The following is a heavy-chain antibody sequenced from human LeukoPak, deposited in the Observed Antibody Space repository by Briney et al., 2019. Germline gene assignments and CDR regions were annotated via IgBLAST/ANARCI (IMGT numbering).Heavy chain of an antibody. CDR1: GFTFSSYA. D-gene: IGHD2-15*01. Sequence: PGGSLRLSCAASGFTFSSYAMHWVRQAPGKGLEWVAVISYDGSNKYYADSVKGRFTISRDNSKNTLYLQMNSLTSADTAVYFCARVTSPARRGRTLVAAAATPFDYWGQGTLVTVSS. CDR2: ISYDGSNK. CDR3: ARVTSPARRGRTLVAAAATPFDY. V-gene: IGHV3-30-3*01. J-gene: IGHJ4*02.